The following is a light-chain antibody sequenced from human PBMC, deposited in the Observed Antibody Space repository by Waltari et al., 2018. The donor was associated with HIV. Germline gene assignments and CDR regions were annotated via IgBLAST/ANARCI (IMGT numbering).Light chain of an antibody. Sequence: QSALTQPASVSGPPGQSITISCTGTSSDVGSYNLVSWYQQYPGKAPKLMIYEVSKRPSGVSNRFSGSKSGNTASLTISGLQAEDEADYYCCSYAATSTFVFGTGTKVTVL. CDR1: SSDVGSYNL. J-gene: IGLJ1*01. CDR3: CSYAATSTFV. V-gene: IGLV2-23*02. CDR2: EVS.